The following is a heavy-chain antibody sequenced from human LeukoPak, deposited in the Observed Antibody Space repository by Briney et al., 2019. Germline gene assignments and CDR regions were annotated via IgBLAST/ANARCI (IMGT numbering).Heavy chain of an antibody. CDR2: LDSSGST. J-gene: IGHJ6*03. CDR3: SRSHDYGGLYFYYYMDV. CDR1: GGSISSRSDY. D-gene: IGHD4-23*01. V-gene: IGHV4-39*01. Sequence: SETLSPTCTVSGGSISSRSDYWGWIRQTPGKGLEWIGNLDSSGSTYYNPSLKSRVTISVGTSKNQLSLNLRSVTAADTAIYFCSRSHDYGGLYFYYYMDVWGKGTTVTVSS.